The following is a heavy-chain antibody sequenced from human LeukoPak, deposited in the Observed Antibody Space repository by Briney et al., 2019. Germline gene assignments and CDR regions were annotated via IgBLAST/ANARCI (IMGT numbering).Heavy chain of an antibody. CDR3: ARGRADRLWFGELEEPQSTSVYYFDY. CDR1: GGSFSGYY. J-gene: IGHJ4*02. D-gene: IGHD3-10*01. Sequence: SETLSLTCAVYGGSFSGYYWSWIRQPPGKGLEWIGEINHSGSTNYNPSLKSRVTISVDTSKNQFSLKLSSVTAADTAVYYCARGRADRLWFGELEEPQSTSVYYFDYWCQGTLVTVSS. V-gene: IGHV4-34*01. CDR2: INHSGST.